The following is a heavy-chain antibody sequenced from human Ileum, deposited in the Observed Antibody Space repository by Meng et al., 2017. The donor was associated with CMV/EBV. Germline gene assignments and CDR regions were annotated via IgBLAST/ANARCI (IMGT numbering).Heavy chain of an antibody. D-gene: IGHD1-1*01. CDR3: ARDLSWNRRAFDY. CDR2: ISSSSSYI. CDR1: GFTFSSYS. V-gene: IGHV3-21*01. Sequence: AASGFTFSSYSMTWVRQAPGKGLEWVSSISSSSSYIYYADSVKGRFTISRDNAKNSLYLQMNSLRAEDTAVYYCARDLSWNRRAFDYWGQGTLVTVSS. J-gene: IGHJ4*02.